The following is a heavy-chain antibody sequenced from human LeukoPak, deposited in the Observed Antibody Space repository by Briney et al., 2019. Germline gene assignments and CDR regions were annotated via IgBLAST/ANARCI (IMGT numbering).Heavy chain of an antibody. CDR1: GDSITNYF. CDR2: IYYTWNT. Sequence: SETLSLTCTVSGDSITNYFWIWIRQPPGKGLEWIGYIYYTWNTNYKPSLKSRVTISVDTSTNQFSLRLRSVTAADTAVYYCARGRVAYSAYYFDYWGRGTLVTVSS. V-gene: IGHV4-59*01. J-gene: IGHJ4*02. CDR3: ARGRVAYSAYYFDY. D-gene: IGHD2-15*01.